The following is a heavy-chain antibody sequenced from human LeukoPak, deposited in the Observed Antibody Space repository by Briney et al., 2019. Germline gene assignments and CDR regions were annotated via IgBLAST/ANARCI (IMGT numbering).Heavy chain of an antibody. CDR2: ISAYNGNT. CDR3: ARSGYCSSTSCYGLGRYYYYMDV. Sequence: GASVKVSCKASGYTFTSYGISWVRQAPGQGLEWMGCISAYNGNTNYAQKLQGRVTMTTDTSTSTAYMELRSLRSDDTAVYYCARSGYCSSTSCYGLGRYYYYMDVWGKGTTVTVSS. V-gene: IGHV1-18*01. CDR1: GYTFTSYG. J-gene: IGHJ6*03. D-gene: IGHD2-2*01.